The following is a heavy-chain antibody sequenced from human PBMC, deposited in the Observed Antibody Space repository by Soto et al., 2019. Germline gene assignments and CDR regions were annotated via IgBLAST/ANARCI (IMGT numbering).Heavy chain of an antibody. CDR1: GFTLSSYS. J-gene: IGHJ4*02. CDR2: ISRSSSAI. CDR3: ARDEGYSGYDTDY. V-gene: IGHV3-48*02. D-gene: IGHD5-12*01. Sequence: GGSLRLSCAASGFTLSSYSMNWVRQAPGKGLDWVSYISRSSSAIYYADSVKGRFTVSRDNANNSLFLQMNSLRDEDTAAYYCARDEGYSGYDTDYWGQGTLVTVSS.